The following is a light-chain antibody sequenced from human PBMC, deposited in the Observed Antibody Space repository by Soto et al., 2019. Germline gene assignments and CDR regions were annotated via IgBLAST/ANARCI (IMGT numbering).Light chain of an antibody. Sequence: SALTHPASVSGSPGQSITISCTGTSSDVGGYNYVSWYQHHPGKAPTLMIYDVRNRPSGVSNRFSGSKSVNTASLTISGLQAEDEADYYCSSYTTISTYVFGTGTKVTVL. V-gene: IGLV2-14*03. CDR1: SSDVGGYNY. CDR2: DVR. CDR3: SSYTTISTYV. J-gene: IGLJ1*01.